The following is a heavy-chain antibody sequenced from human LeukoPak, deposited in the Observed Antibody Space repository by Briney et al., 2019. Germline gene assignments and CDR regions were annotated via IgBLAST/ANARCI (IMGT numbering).Heavy chain of an antibody. CDR1: GGSISTYY. D-gene: IGHD3-3*01. CDR3: ARGGYDSDFDY. V-gene: IGHV4-59*01. J-gene: IGHJ4*02. CDR2: INFTGRT. Sequence: SEALSLTCTVSGGSISTYYWSWIRLPPGKGLEWIAYINFTGRTQYNPSLKSRVTISEDTSKNQFSLRLSSVTPADTAVYYCARGGYDSDFDYWGQGTLVTVSS.